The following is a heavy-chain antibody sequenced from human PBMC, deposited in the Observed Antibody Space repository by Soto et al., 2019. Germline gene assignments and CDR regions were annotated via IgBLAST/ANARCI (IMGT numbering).Heavy chain of an antibody. V-gene: IGHV3-21*01. D-gene: IGHD6-19*01. Sequence: GGSLRLSCAASGFTFSSYSMNWVRQAPGKGLEWVSSISSSSSYIYYADSVKGRFTISRDNAKNSLYLQMNSLRAEDTAVYYCASGIAVAGTVGYWGQGTLVTVSS. CDR2: ISSSSSYI. J-gene: IGHJ4*02. CDR1: GFTFSSYS. CDR3: ASGIAVAGTVGY.